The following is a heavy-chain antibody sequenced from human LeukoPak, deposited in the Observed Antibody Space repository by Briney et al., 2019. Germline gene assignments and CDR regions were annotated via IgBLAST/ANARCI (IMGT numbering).Heavy chain of an antibody. J-gene: IGHJ4*02. CDR1: GFTFSSYA. CDR3: ATALPITYYDILTPDY. V-gene: IGHV3-23*01. D-gene: IGHD3-9*01. CDR2: ISGGGGST. Sequence: PGGSLRLSCAASGFTFSSYAMSWVRQAPGKGLKWVSAISGGGGSTYYADSVKGRFTISRDNSKNTLYLQMNSLRAEDTAVYYCATALPITYYDILTPDYWGQGTLVTVSS.